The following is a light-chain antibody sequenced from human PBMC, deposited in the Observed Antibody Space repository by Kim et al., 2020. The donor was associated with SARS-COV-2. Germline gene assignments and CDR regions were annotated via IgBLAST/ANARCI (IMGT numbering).Light chain of an antibody. CDR1: SLRSYY. V-gene: IGLV3-19*01. J-gene: IGLJ2*01. Sequence: SSELTQDPAVSVALGQTVRITCQGDSLRSYYATWYQQKPRQAPVLVTYGRNNRPSGIPDRFSGSASGNTASLTISGAQAEDEADFYCQSRDSGGSVIFGG. CDR2: GRN. CDR3: QSRDSGGSVI.